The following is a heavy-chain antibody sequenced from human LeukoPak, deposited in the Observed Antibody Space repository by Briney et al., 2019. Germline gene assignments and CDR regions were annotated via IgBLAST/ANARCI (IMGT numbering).Heavy chain of an antibody. Sequence: PSQTLSLTCTVSRGSISSGDYYWSWIRQPPGKGLEWIGYIYYSGSTYYNPSLKSRVTISVDTSKNQFSLKLSSVTAADTAVYYCARAPPYYDFWSGYYKGYYFDYWGQGTLVTVSS. CDR3: ARAPPYYDFWSGYYKGYYFDY. J-gene: IGHJ4*02. CDR2: IYYSGST. D-gene: IGHD3-3*01. V-gene: IGHV4-30-4*08. CDR1: RGSISSGDYY.